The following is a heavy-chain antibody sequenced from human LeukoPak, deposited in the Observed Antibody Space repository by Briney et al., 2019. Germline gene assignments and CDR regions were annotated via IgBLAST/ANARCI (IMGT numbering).Heavy chain of an antibody. CDR2: INHSGST. CDR3: ATPGHVDTGY. Sequence: SETLSLTCAVYGGSFSGYYWSWIRQPPGKGLEWIGEINHSGSTNYNPSLKSRVTISVDTSKNQFSLRLSSVTAADTAAYYCATPGHVDTGYWGQGTLVTVSS. D-gene: IGHD5-18*01. CDR1: GGSFSGYY. V-gene: IGHV4-34*01. J-gene: IGHJ4*02.